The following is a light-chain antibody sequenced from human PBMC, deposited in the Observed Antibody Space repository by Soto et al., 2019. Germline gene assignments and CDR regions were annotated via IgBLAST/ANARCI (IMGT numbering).Light chain of an antibody. CDR2: ASS. CDR3: QQSSTPPWT. V-gene: IGKV1-39*01. Sequence: DIQMTQSPSSLSASVGDSVTITCRASQNIGNYLHWYQQRPGEGPTLLIYASSRLQSGVPSRFSGSGSGTHFTLTITSLRPEDCATYSCQQSSTPPWTFGQGTKVEV. CDR1: QNIGNY. J-gene: IGKJ1*01.